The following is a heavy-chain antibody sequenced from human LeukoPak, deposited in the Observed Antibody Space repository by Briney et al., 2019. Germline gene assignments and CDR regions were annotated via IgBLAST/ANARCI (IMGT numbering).Heavy chain of an antibody. Sequence: PGGSLRLSCTASGFTFGDYAMGWIRQAPGKGLEWVGFIRSKAYGETADYAASVRGRFTISRDDSKAIAYLQMNSLKTEDTAVYHCTRDRGAYNLYDDWGQGTLVTVSS. CDR1: GFTFGDYA. J-gene: IGHJ4*02. D-gene: IGHD1-1*01. V-gene: IGHV3-49*03. CDR2: IRSKAYGETA. CDR3: TRDRGAYNLYDD.